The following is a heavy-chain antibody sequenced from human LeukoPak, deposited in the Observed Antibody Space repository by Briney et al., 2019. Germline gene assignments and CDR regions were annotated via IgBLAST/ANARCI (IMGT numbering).Heavy chain of an antibody. CDR2: IYYSGST. CDR3: ARHPPYYYDSSGYYFDY. J-gene: IGHJ4*02. D-gene: IGHD3-22*01. CDR1: GGSISSSSYY. Sequence: PSETLSLTCTVSGGSISSSSYYWGWIRQPPGKGLEWIGSIYYSGSTYYNPSLKSRVTISVDTSKNQFSLKLSSVTAADTAVYYCARHPPYYYDSSGYYFDYWGQGTLVTVSS. V-gene: IGHV4-39*07.